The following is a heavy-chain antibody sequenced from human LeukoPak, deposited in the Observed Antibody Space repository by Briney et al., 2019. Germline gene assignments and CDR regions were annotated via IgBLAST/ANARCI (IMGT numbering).Heavy chain of an antibody. V-gene: IGHV3-30*03. CDR3: ARDFWSGYYGTYDY. Sequence: GGSLRLSCAASGFTFSSYGMHWVRQAPGKGLEWVAVISYDGSNKYYADSVKGRFTISRDNAKNSLYLQMNSLRAEDTAVYYCARDFWSGYYGTYDYWGQGTLVTVSS. D-gene: IGHD3-3*01. J-gene: IGHJ4*02. CDR1: GFTFSSYG. CDR2: ISYDGSNK.